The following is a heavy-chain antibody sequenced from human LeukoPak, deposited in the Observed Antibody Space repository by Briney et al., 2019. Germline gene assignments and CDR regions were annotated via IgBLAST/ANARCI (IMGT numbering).Heavy chain of an antibody. CDR1: GFTFSSYA. CDR2: ISGSDGRT. D-gene: IGHD6-19*01. Sequence: GGSLRLSCAASGFTFSSYAMSCVRQAPGKGLEWVSTISGSDGRTYYAGSVKRRFTISRDNSKSTLYLQMNSLRAEDTAVYYCAKDPSPENTRGWYGYFDYWGQGTRVTVSS. V-gene: IGHV3-23*01. CDR3: AKDPSPENTRGWYGYFDY. J-gene: IGHJ4*02.